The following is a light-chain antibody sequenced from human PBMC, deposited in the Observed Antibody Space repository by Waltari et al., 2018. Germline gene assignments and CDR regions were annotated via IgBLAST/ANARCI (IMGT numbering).Light chain of an antibody. CDR2: STD. CDR3: SSRDPTINAVV. CDR1: SLRTTA. J-gene: IGLJ2*01. Sequence: SSELTQAPGVSVALGQTVTFTCQGNSLRTTAAVWYQQRPGQAPILVRFSTDDRPSGIPDRFSGSSSGDTASLTITGTQAEDEAAYYCSSRDPTINAVVFGGGTRLTVL. V-gene: IGLV3-19*01.